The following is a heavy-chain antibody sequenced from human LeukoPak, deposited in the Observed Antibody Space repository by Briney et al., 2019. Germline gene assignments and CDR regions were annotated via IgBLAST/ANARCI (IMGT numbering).Heavy chain of an antibody. J-gene: IGHJ5*02. V-gene: IGHV3-30*02. CDR3: AKFGGFDFWSATNWFDP. CDR2: IRYDGSNS. CDR1: GFIFSNYG. Sequence: GGSLRLSCAASGFIFSNYGMHWVRQAPGKGLEWVAFIRYDGSNSYYADSVKGRFSISRDNSKNTLYLQMKTLRDADTGVYYCAKFGGFDFWSATNWFDPWGQGTLVTVSS. D-gene: IGHD3-3*01.